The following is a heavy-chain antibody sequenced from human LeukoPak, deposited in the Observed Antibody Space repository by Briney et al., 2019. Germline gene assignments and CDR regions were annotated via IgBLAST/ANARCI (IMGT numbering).Heavy chain of an antibody. Sequence: GGSLRLSCAASGFTVSSNYMSWVRQAPGKGLEWVSVIYSGGSTYYADSVKGRFTISRQNSKNPLYLQMNSLRAEDTAVYYCARGDFWSGYYTGLYWGQGTLVTVSS. CDR1: GFTVSSNY. J-gene: IGHJ4*02. V-gene: IGHV3-53*04. D-gene: IGHD3-3*01. CDR2: IYSGGST. CDR3: ARGDFWSGYYTGLY.